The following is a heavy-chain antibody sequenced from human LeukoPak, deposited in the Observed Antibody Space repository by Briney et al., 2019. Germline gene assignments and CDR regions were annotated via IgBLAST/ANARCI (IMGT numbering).Heavy chain of an antibody. CDR3: ARDREVGATYYFDY. CDR2: ISGSGGST. D-gene: IGHD1-26*01. V-gene: IGHV3-23*01. J-gene: IGHJ4*02. Sequence: GGTLRLSCAASGFTFSSYGMSWVRLAPGKGLEWVSAISGSGGSTYYADSVKGRFTISRDNSKNTLYLQMNSLRAEDTAVYYCARDREVGATYYFDYWGQGTLVTVSS. CDR1: GFTFSSYG.